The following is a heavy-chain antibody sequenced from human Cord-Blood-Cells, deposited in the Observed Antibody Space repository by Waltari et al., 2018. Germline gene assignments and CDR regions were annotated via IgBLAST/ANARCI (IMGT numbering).Heavy chain of an antibody. Sequence: EVQLVESGGGLVQPGRSLRLSCAASGFTFDDYAMPWVRQAPGKGLGWVSGVSWNSGSIGYADSVKGRFTISRDNAKNSLYLQMNSLRAEDTALYYCAKDHREWADFDYWGQGTLVTVSS. CDR2: VSWNSGSI. CDR1: GFTFDDYA. D-gene: IGHD1-26*01. V-gene: IGHV3-9*01. J-gene: IGHJ4*02. CDR3: AKDHREWADFDY.